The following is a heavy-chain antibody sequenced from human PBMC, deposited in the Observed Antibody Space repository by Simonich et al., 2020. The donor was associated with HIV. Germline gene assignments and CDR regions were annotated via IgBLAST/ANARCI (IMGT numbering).Heavy chain of an antibody. CDR3: ARDGRKGSSTSCSDY. CDR2: ISSSSSYI. CDR1: GFTFSSYS. D-gene: IGHD2-2*01. V-gene: IGHV3-21*01. J-gene: IGHJ4*02. Sequence: EVQLVESGGGLVKPGGSLRLSCAASGFTFSSYSMNWVRQAPGKWLEWVSSISSSSSYIYYEDSVKGRITISRDNAKNSLYLQMNSLRAEDTAVYYCARDGRKGSSTSCSDYWGQGTLVTVSS.